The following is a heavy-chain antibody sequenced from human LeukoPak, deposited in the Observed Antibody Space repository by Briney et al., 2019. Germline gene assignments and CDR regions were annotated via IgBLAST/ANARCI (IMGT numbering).Heavy chain of an antibody. CDR3: ARGRRSGSDYYDLDV. Sequence: ASVKVSCKVSGYTLTELSMHWVRQATGQGLEWMGWMNPNSGNTGYTQNFQGRVTMTRNTSISTAYMELSSLRSEDTAVYYCARGRRSGSDYYDLDVWGQGTTVTVSS. CDR1: GYTLTELS. CDR2: MNPNSGNT. J-gene: IGHJ6*02. V-gene: IGHV1-8*01. D-gene: IGHD3-3*01.